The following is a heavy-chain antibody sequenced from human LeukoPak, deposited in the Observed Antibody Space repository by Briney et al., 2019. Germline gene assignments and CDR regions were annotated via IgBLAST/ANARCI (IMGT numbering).Heavy chain of an antibody. Sequence: PSETLSLTCNVSGASVNSGSSYWSWIRQPPGKGPEWIGNIYYSGSTHYNPSLKSRVTMSLDTSKNEFSLKLSSLTAADTAMYFCARENRGQTYGSLLDYWGQGTLVTVSS. CDR1: GASVNSGSSY. CDR3: ARENRGQTYGSLLDY. V-gene: IGHV4-61*01. J-gene: IGHJ4*02. CDR2: IYYSGST. D-gene: IGHD4-17*01.